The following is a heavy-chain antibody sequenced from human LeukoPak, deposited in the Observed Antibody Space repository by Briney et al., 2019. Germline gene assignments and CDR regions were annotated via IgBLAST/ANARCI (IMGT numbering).Heavy chain of an antibody. CDR2: IIPIFGTA. D-gene: IGHD2-15*01. Sequence: GASVKVSCKASGGTFSSYAISWVRQAPGQGLEWMGGIIPIFGTANYAQKFQGRVTITADKSTSTAYMELSSLRSEDTAVYYCARGLGYCSGGSCFHGTNYYYYYMDVWGKGTTVTVSS. V-gene: IGHV1-69*06. CDR1: GGTFSSYA. J-gene: IGHJ6*03. CDR3: ARGLGYCSGGSCFHGTNYYYYYMDV.